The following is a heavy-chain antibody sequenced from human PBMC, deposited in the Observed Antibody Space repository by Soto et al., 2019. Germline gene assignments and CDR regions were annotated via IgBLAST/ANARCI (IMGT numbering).Heavy chain of an antibody. CDR2: ISAYNGNT. CDR3: AREKYSSGWYRFAC. Sequence: PGESLKISCKGSGYSFTSYGISWVRQAPGQGLEWMGWISAYNGNTNYAQKLQGRVTMTTDTSTSTAYMELRSLRSDDTAVYYCAREKYSSGWYRFACWGQGTLVAVSS. V-gene: IGHV1-18*01. D-gene: IGHD6-19*01. J-gene: IGHJ4*02. CDR1: GYSFTSYG.